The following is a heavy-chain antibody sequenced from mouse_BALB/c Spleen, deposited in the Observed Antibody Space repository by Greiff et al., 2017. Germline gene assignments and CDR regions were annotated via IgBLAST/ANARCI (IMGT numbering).Heavy chain of an antibody. CDR2: ICTYYGNT. CDR3: ACSDGSILYYFDY. CDR1: GYTFTDYA. Sequence: QVQLQQSGPELVRPGASVKISCKASGYTFTDYAMHWVKQSPAQGLEWIGVICTYYGNTNYNQKFKGKATLTADTSSSTAYMELARLTSEDSAIYYCACSDGSILYYFDYWGQGTTLTVSS. V-gene: IGHV1S137*01. J-gene: IGHJ2*01. D-gene: IGHD1-1*01.